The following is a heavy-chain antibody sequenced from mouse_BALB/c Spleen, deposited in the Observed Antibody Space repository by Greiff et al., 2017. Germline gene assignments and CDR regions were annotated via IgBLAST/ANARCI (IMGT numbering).Heavy chain of an antibody. V-gene: IGHV1-87*01. CDR3: ARSAWGYDYDY. CDR1: GYTFTSYW. J-gene: IGHJ2*01. CDR2: IYPGDGDT. Sequence: LQESGAELARPGASVKLSCKASGYTFTSYWMQWVKQRPGQGLEWIGAIYPGDGDTRYTQKFKGKATLTADKSSSTAYMQLSSLASEDSAVYYCARSAWGYDYDYWGQGTTLTVSS. D-gene: IGHD2-4*01.